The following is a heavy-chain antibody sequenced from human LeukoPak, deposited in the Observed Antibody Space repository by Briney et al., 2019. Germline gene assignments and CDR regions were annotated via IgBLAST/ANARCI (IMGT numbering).Heavy chain of an antibody. CDR3: ARGRRITMVRGVMKESYYYYMDV. CDR1: GYTFTSYA. V-gene: IGHV7-4-1*02. Sequence: ASVKVSCKASGYTFTSYAMNWVRQAPGQGLEWMGWINTNTGNPTYAQGFTGRFVFSLDTSVSTAYLQISGLKAEDTAVYYCARGRRITMVRGVMKESYYYYMDVWGKGTTVTVSS. CDR2: INTNTGNP. J-gene: IGHJ6*03. D-gene: IGHD3-10*01.